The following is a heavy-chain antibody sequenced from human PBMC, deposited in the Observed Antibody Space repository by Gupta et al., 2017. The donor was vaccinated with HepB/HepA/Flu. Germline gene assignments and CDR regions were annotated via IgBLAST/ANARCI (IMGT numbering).Heavy chain of an antibody. J-gene: IGHJ6*02. V-gene: IGHV1-18*01. CDR1: GYTFTSYG. CDR2: ISAYNGNT. CDR3: ARELDGGQQWLKLYYYYGMDV. D-gene: IGHD6-19*01. Sequence: QVQLVQSGAEVKKPGASVKVSCKASGYTFTSYGISWVRQAPGQGLEWMGWISAYNGNTNYAQKLQGRVTMTTDTSTSTAYMELRSLRSDDTAVYYCARELDGGQQWLKLYYYYGMDVWGQGTTVTVSS.